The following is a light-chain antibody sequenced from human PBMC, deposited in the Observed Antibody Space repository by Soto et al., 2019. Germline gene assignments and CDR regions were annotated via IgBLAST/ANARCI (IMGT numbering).Light chain of an antibody. J-gene: IGKJ1*01. V-gene: IGKV1-39*01. Sequence: DLQRTHSRSRLSASVGERVTITCRASQSIDTYLNWYQQKPGKAPKFLIYAASSLRSGVPSRFSGGGSGTDFTLTISSLQPEDFATYYCQQSHSTPLLFGQGTKVDIK. CDR1: QSIDTY. CDR3: QQSHSTPLL. CDR2: AAS.